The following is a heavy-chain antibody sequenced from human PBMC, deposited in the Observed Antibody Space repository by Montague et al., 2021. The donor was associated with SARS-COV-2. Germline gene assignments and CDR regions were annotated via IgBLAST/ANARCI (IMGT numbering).Heavy chain of an antibody. D-gene: IGHD3-10*01. CDR3: ARPFSGSYYSYFDY. V-gene: IGHV3-30*04. J-gene: IGHJ4*02. CDR1: GFTFSSYA. Sequence: SLRLSCAASGFTFSSYAMHWVRQAPGKGLEWVAVISYDGSNKYYADSVKGRFTIPRDNSKNTLYLQMNSLRAEDTAVYYCARPFSGSYYSYFDYWGQGTLVTVSS. CDR2: ISYDGSNK.